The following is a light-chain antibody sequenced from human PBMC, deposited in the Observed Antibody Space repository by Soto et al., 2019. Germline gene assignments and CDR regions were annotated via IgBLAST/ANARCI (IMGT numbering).Light chain of an antibody. J-gene: IGLJ2*01. V-gene: IGLV2-14*01. Sequence: QSVLTQPASVSGSPGQSITTSCTGTSSDVGGYNYVSWYQQHPGKAPKLMIYDVSNRPSGVSNRFSGSKSGNTASLTISGLQAEDEADYYCSSYTSSSTGVFGGGTKLTVL. CDR2: DVS. CDR1: SSDVGGYNY. CDR3: SSYTSSSTGV.